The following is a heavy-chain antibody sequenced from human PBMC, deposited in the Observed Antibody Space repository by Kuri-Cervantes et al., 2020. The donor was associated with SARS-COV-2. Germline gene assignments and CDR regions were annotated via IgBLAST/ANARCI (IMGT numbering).Heavy chain of an antibody. Sequence: SVKVSCKASGGTFSSYAISWVRQAPGQGLEWMGRIIPIFGIANYAQKFQGRGTITADKSTSTAYMELSSLRSKDTAVYYCASGGITMIVVANPFDYWGQGTLVTVSS. CDR2: IIPIFGIA. CDR3: ASGGITMIVVANPFDY. D-gene: IGHD3-22*01. J-gene: IGHJ4*02. V-gene: IGHV1-69*04. CDR1: GGTFSSYA.